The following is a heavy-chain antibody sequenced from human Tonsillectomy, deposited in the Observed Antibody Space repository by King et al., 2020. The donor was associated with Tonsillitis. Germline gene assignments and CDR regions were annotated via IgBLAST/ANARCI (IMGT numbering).Heavy chain of an antibody. Sequence: VQLVESGGGLVKPGGSLRLSCAAPGFTFSNDWMNWVRQAPGKGLEWVGRIKGKTDRGTTDYAAPVKGRFTISRDDSKNTLYLQMNSLETEDTAMYYGAAGVSYVADLDVWGQGSQVTVSS. D-gene: IGHD3-10*01. J-gene: IGHJ4*02. CDR3: AAGVSYVADLDV. CDR2: IKGKTDRGTT. V-gene: IGHV3-15*01. CDR1: GFTFSNDW.